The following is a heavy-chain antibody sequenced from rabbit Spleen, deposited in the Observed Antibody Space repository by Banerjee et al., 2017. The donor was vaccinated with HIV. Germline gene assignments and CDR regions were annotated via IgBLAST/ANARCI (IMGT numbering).Heavy chain of an antibody. D-gene: IGHD1-1*01. Sequence: QEQLVESGGGLVKPEGSLTLTCTASGFSFSNKVVMCWVRQAPGKGLEWIACINGITGKALYASWAKGRFTLSKTSSTTVTLQMTSLTAADTATYFCARDLVSVIGWNFNLWGQGTLVTVS. V-gene: IGHV1S45*01. J-gene: IGHJ4*01. CDR3: ARDLVSVIGWNFNL. CDR1: GFSFSNKVV. CDR2: INGITGKA.